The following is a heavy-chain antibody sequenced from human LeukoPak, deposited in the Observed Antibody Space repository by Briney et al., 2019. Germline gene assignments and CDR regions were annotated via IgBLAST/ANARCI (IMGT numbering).Heavy chain of an antibody. CDR1: GFTFSSYA. Sequence: GGSLRLSCAASGFTFSSYAMHWVRQAPGKGLEWVAVISYDGSNKYYADSVKGRFTISRDNSKNTLYLQMNSLRAEDTAVYYCARNPTTTVVTLNCFDPWGQGTLVTVSS. CDR3: ARNPTTTVVTLNCFDP. CDR2: ISYDGSNK. D-gene: IGHD4-23*01. J-gene: IGHJ5*02. V-gene: IGHV3-30-3*01.